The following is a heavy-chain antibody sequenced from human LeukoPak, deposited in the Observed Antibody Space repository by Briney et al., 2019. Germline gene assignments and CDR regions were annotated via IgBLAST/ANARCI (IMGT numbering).Heavy chain of an antibody. J-gene: IGHJ4*02. CDR1: RYTFTSYD. V-gene: IGHV1-8*01. D-gene: IGHD6-19*01. CDR3: ARGGLGLQWLVQGSYDY. Sequence: GASVKVSCKASRYTFTSYDVNWVRQASGQGLEWTGWMNPNSGNTGYAQKFQGRVTMTRNTSISTAYMELSSLRSEDTAVYYCARGGLGLQWLVQGSYDYWGQGTLVTVSS. CDR2: MNPNSGNT.